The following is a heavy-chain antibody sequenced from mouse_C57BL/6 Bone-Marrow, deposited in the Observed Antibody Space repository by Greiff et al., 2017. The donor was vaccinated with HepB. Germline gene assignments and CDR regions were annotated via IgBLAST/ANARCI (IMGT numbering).Heavy chain of an antibody. CDR2: IWGGGST. J-gene: IGHJ1*03. CDR3: AKNGSPHYYGSSHWYFDV. V-gene: IGHV2-9*01. D-gene: IGHD1-1*01. CDR1: GFSFTSYG. Sequence: QVQLKESGPGLVAPSQCLSITCTVSGFSFTSYGVDWVRQPPGKGLEWLGVIWGGGSTNYNSALMSRLSISKDNTKSQVFLKMNSLQTDHTAMYYCAKNGSPHYYGSSHWYFDVWGTGTTVTVSS.